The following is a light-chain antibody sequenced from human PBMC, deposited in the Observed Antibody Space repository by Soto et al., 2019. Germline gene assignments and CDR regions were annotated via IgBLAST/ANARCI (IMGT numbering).Light chain of an antibody. CDR1: QSVNND. CDR3: QQLNSFTFT. V-gene: IGKV3-15*01. CDR2: GAS. J-gene: IGKJ3*01. Sequence: EIVMTQSPATLSVSPGGRVTLSCRASQSVNNDLAWYQQKPGQAPRLLIYGASTRATGIPARFSGSGSGTEFTLTISSLQSEDFAVYYCQQLNSFTFTFGPGTKVDIK.